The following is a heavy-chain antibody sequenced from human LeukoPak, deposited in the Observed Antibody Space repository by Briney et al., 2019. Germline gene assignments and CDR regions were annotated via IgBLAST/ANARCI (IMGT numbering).Heavy chain of an antibody. CDR2: ISVYNGNT. D-gene: IGHD3-10*01. V-gene: IGHV1-18*01. Sequence: ATVKVSCKASGYTFTSYGISWVRQAPGQGLEWMGWISVYNGNTNYSQKLQGRVTMTTDTSTSTAYMELRSLRSDDAAVYYCARDGSPLWFGELSGFDPWGQGTLVTVPS. J-gene: IGHJ5*02. CDR1: GYTFTSYG. CDR3: ARDGSPLWFGELSGFDP.